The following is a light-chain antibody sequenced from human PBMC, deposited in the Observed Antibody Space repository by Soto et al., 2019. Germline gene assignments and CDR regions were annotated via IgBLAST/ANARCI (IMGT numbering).Light chain of an antibody. CDR2: EVT. CDR3: GSYAGGNTFV. Sequence: QSVLTQSPSASGSPGQSVTISCIGTSXDVGGYNYVSWYQHHPGKAPKLIIYEVTKRPSGVPDRFSGSRSGTTASLTVSGLQAEDEADYYCGSYAGGNTFVFGTGTKVTVL. CDR1: SXDVGGYNY. V-gene: IGLV2-8*01. J-gene: IGLJ1*01.